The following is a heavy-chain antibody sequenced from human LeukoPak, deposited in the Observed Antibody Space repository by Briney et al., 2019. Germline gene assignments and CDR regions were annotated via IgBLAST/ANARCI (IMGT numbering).Heavy chain of an antibody. D-gene: IGHD6-13*01. CDR2: INHSGST. V-gene: IGHV4-34*01. J-gene: IGHJ4*02. CDR1: GGSFSGYY. Sequence: ASETLSLTCAVYGGSFSGYYWSWIRQPPGKGLEWIGEINHSGSTNYNPSLKSRVTISVDTSKNQFSLELSSVTSADTAVYYCASLGIAAAGVYWGQGTLVTVSS. CDR3: ASLGIAAAGVY.